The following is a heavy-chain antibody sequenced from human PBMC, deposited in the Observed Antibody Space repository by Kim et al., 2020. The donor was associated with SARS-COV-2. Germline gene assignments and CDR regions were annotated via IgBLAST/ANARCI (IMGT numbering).Heavy chain of an antibody. CDR3: AKIHLGDFDITTSYAHDY. V-gene: IGHV3-30*02. Sequence: VKGLFTLSRDNSKNTVYLQMNSLRPEETAVYYCAKIHLGDFDITTSYAHDYWGQGTLVTVSS. D-gene: IGHD3-22*01. J-gene: IGHJ4*02.